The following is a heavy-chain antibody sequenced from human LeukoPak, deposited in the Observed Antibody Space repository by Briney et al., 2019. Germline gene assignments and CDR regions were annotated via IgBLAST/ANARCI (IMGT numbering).Heavy chain of an antibody. CDR3: ARDRDRGYCSGGSCTRFDP. J-gene: IGHJ5*02. D-gene: IGHD2-15*01. Sequence: GGSLRVSCAASGFTFSNYAMHWVRQAPGKGLEWVAVISLDGGNKYYADSVKGRFTISRDNSKNTLYLQMYSLRAEDTAVYYCARDRDRGYCSGGSCTRFDPWGQGTLVTVSS. CDR1: GFTFSNYA. V-gene: IGHV3-30-3*01. CDR2: ISLDGGNK.